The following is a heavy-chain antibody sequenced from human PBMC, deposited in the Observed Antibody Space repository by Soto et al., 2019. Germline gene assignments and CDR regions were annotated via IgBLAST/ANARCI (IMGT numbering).Heavy chain of an antibody. J-gene: IGHJ6*02. CDR2: IYYSGST. Sequence: NPSETLSLTCTVSGGSISSYYWSWIRQPPGKGLEWIGYIYYSGSTNYNPSPKSRVTISVDTSKNQFSLKLSSVTAADTAVYYCERDGGERYCSSTSCYHYYYYGMDVWGQGTTVTVSS. CDR1: GGSISSYY. D-gene: IGHD2-2*01. CDR3: ERDGGERYCSSTSCYHYYYYGMDV. V-gene: IGHV4-59*01.